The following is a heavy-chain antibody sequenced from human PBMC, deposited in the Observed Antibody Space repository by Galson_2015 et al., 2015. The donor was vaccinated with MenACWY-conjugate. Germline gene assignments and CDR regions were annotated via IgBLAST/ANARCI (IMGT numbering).Heavy chain of an antibody. CDR3: ASGSRDWSSLGAFDI. V-gene: IGHV3-66*02. D-gene: IGHD6-13*01. J-gene: IGHJ3*02. CDR2: IYSGETT. CDR1: GFSVSSNC. Sequence: SLRLSCAASGFSVSSNCMSWVRQAPGKGLEWVSFIYSGETTYYPDSVKGRFTISRDNSKNTLYLQMNSLRTEDTAVYYCASGSRDWSSLGAFDIWGQGTMVTVSS.